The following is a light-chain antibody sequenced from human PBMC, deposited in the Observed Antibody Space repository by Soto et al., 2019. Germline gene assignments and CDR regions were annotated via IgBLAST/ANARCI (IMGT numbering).Light chain of an antibody. CDR2: DVS. CDR1: SSNVGGYNS. Sequence: QSALTQPASVSGSPGQSITISCTGTSSNVGGYNSVSWYQQHPGKAPKLMIYDVSDRPSGVSNRFSGSKSGNTASLTISGLQAGDEADYYCSSYTSSSNTPVVFGGGTKLTVL. CDR3: SSYTSSSNTPVV. J-gene: IGLJ2*01. V-gene: IGLV2-14*01.